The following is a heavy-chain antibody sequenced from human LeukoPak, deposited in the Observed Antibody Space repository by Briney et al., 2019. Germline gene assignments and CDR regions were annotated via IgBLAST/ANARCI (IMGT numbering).Heavy chain of an antibody. D-gene: IGHD6-19*01. Sequence: ASVKVSCKASGGTFSSYAISWVRQAPGQGLEWMGIINPSGGSTSYAQKFQGRVTMTRDTSTSTVYMELSSLRSEDTAVYYCARDKGDPAVAADYWGQGTLVTVSS. CDR1: GGTFSSYA. CDR2: INPSGGST. J-gene: IGHJ4*02. V-gene: IGHV1-46*01. CDR3: ARDKGDPAVAADY.